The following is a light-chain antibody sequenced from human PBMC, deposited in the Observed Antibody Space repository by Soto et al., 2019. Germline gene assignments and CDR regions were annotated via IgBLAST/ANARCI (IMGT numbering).Light chain of an antibody. V-gene: IGKV3-15*01. Sequence: EIVMTQSPATLSVSPGERATLFCRASQSGSSTLAWYQLKPGQAPRLLIYAASSRATGFPDRFSGSGSGTEFTLTISSLQSEDFAVYYCQQYKDWPLTFGGGTKVDIK. J-gene: IGKJ4*01. CDR3: QQYKDWPLT. CDR1: QSGSST. CDR2: AAS.